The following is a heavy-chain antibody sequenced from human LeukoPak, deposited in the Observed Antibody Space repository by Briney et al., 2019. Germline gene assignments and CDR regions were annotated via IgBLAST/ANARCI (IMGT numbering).Heavy chain of an antibody. CDR1: GGSISSSSYY. J-gene: IGHJ4*02. Sequence: PSETLSLTCTVSGGSISSSSYYWGWIRQPPGKGLEWIGSIYYSGSTNYNPSLKSRVTISVDTSKNQFSLKLSSVTAADTAVYYCARDKSFDYWGQGTLVTVSS. V-gene: IGHV4-39*07. CDR3: ARDKSFDY. CDR2: IYYSGST.